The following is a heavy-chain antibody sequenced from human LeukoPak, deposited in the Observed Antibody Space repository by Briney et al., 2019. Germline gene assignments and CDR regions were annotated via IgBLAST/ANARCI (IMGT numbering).Heavy chain of an antibody. V-gene: IGHV4-34*01. Sequence: HSETLSLTCDVYGGSFSGYYWSWIRQPPGKGLEWIGEINHSGSTNYNPSLKSRVTISVDTSKNQFSLKLSSVTAADTAVYYCAREWYYDILTGYYRSAFDYWGQGTLVTVSS. CDR2: INHSGST. CDR1: GGSFSGYY. J-gene: IGHJ4*02. CDR3: AREWYYDILTGYYRSAFDY. D-gene: IGHD3-9*01.